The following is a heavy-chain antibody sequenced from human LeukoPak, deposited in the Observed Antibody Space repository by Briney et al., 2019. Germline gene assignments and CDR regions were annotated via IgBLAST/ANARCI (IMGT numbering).Heavy chain of an antibody. CDR3: AKDLNSNYFSFYFES. V-gene: IGHV3-9*01. D-gene: IGHD4-11*01. CDR2: MSWYSSDT. CDR1: GFTLDDYA. Sequence: PGGSLRLSCEASGFTLDDYAMHWVRQAPGKGLEWVSGMSWYSSDTGYADPVKGRFTISRDNAKNSLYLQMNSLRAEDTAFYYCAKDLNSNYFSFYFESWGQGTLVTVSS. J-gene: IGHJ4*02.